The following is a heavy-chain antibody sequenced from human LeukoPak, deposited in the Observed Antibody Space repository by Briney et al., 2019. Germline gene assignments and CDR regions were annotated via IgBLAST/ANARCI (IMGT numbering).Heavy chain of an antibody. D-gene: IGHD4-23*01. Sequence: GGSLRLSCAASGFTFSSYAMSWVRQAPGKGLEWVSAISGSGGSTYYADSVKGRFTISRDNSKNTLYLQMNSLRAEDTAVYYCAKDRGMLTTVVTGLLDYWGQGILVTVSS. CDR2: ISGSGGST. V-gene: IGHV3-23*01. CDR1: GFTFSSYA. J-gene: IGHJ4*02. CDR3: AKDRGMLTTVVTGLLDY.